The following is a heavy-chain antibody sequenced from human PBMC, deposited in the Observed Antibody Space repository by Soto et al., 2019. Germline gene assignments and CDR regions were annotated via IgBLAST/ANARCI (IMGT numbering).Heavy chain of an antibody. CDR2: ISYDGSNK. CDR1: GFTFSSYA. D-gene: IGHD2-2*02. CDR3: ARDQRDCSSTSCYTVLTTYYGMDV. J-gene: IGHJ6*02. V-gene: IGHV3-30-3*01. Sequence: GGSLRLCCAASGFTFSSYAMHWVRQAPGKGLEWVAVISYDGSNKYYADSVKGRFTISRDNSKNTLYLKMNSLRAEDTAVYYCARDQRDCSSTSCYTVLTTYYGMDVWGQGTTVTVSS.